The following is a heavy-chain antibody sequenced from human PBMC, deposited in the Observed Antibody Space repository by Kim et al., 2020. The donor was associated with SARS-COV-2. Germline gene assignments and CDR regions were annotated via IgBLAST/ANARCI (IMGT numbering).Heavy chain of an antibody. D-gene: IGHD3-16*02. CDR3: ARDIGGMDV. J-gene: IGHJ6*02. Sequence: SYTNYADSVKGRFTISRDNAKNSLYLQMNSLRAEDTAVYYCARDIGGMDVWGQGTTVTVSS. CDR2: SYT. V-gene: IGHV3-11*06.